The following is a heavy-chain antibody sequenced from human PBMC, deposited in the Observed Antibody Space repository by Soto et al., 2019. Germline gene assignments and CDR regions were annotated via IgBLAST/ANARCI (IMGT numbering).Heavy chain of an antibody. D-gene: IGHD5-12*01. CDR2: IYTSGST. V-gene: IGHV4-4*07. Sequence: QVQLQESGPGLVKPSETLSLTCTVSGGSISSYYWSWIRQPAGKGLEWIGRIYTSGSTNYNPSLKSRVTMLVDTSKNQFALKLSSVTAADTAVYYCARHIQWPASGGFDYWGQGTLVTVSS. CDR1: GGSISSYY. CDR3: ARHIQWPASGGFDY. J-gene: IGHJ4*02.